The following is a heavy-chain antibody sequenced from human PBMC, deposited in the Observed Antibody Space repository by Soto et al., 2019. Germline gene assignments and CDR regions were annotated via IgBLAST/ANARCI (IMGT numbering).Heavy chain of an antibody. V-gene: IGHV3-53*01. CDR3: ARDYGSGRPDYYYGMDV. CDR1: GFTVSSNY. J-gene: IGHJ6*02. Sequence: EVQLVESGGGLIQPGGSLRLSCAASGFTVSSNYMSWVRQAPGKGLEWVSVIYSGGSTYYADSVKGRFTISRDNSKNTLYLQMNSLRAEDTAVYYCARDYGSGRPDYYYGMDVWGQGTTVTVSS. D-gene: IGHD3-10*01. CDR2: IYSGGST.